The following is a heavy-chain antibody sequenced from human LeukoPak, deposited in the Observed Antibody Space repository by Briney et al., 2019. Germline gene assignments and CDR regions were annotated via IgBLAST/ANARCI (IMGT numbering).Heavy chain of an antibody. CDR3: ARVGEYFDY. Sequence: SETLSLTCTASGGSISSSSYYWGWIRQPPGKGLEWIGSIYYSGSTYYNPSLKSRVTISVDTSKNQFSLKLSSVTAADTAVYYCARVGEYFDYWGQGTLVTVSS. J-gene: IGHJ4*02. CDR2: IYYSGST. D-gene: IGHD3-16*01. CDR1: GGSISSSSYY. V-gene: IGHV4-39*07.